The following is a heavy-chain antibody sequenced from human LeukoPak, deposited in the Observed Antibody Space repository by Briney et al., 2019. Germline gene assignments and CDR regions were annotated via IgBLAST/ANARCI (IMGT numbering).Heavy chain of an antibody. CDR3: ARVGSRGWYKDQIYFDY. Sequence: ASVKVSCKASRYTFTGYYMHWVRQAPGQGLEWMGWINPNSGGTNYAQKFQGRVTMTRDTSISTAYMELSRLRSDDTAVYYCARVGSRGWYKDQIYFDYWGQGTLVTVSS. CDR2: INPNSGGT. CDR1: RYTFTGYY. D-gene: IGHD6-19*01. V-gene: IGHV1-2*02. J-gene: IGHJ4*02.